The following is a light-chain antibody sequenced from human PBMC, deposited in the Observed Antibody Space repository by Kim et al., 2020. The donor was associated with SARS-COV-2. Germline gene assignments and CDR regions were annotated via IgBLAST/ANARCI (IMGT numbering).Light chain of an antibody. J-gene: IGLJ1*01. CDR2: DNN. CDR3: QSYDSSLSAFYD. V-gene: IGLV1-40*01. CDR1: SSDSGAGCD. Sequence: VTISCNRSSSDSGAGCDVHWDQQLPGTAPNLRIYDNNNRPSGVPDRFSGSKSGTSASLAITGLQAEAEDDYYCQSYDSSLSAFYDFGTGTKVTVL.